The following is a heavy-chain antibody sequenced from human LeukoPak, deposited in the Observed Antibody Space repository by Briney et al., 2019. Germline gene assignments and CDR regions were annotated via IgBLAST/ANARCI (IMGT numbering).Heavy chain of an antibody. Sequence: PGRSLRLSCAASGFAFSTFAMHWVRQAPGKGLEWVGFISSGGSNKYYAASVKGRFSISRDDSENTLYLQMNSLRGEDTAVYYCAREVVTLTDGFDIWGQGTMVTVSS. CDR3: AREVVTLTDGFDI. CDR2: ISSGGSNK. J-gene: IGHJ3*02. D-gene: IGHD3-22*01. V-gene: IGHV3-30-3*01. CDR1: GFAFSTFA.